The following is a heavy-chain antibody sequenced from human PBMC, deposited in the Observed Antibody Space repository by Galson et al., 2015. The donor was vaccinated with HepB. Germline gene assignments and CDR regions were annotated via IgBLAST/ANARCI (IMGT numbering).Heavy chain of an antibody. Sequence: SLRLSCAASGFTFSNAWMNWVRQAPGKGLEWVVRIKSKTDGGTTDYAAPVKGRFHISKDDSKNTLYLQMNSLKTEDTAVYYCTTNGKIVADYYYYYMDIWGKGTTVTVSS. J-gene: IGHJ6*03. V-gene: IGHV3-15*07. CDR3: TTNGKIVADYYYYYMDI. CDR2: IKSKTDGGTT. D-gene: IGHD3-16*02. CDR1: GFTFSNAW.